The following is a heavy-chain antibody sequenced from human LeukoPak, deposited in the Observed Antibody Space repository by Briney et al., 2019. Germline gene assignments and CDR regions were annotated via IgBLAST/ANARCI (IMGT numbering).Heavy chain of an antibody. D-gene: IGHD3-22*01. CDR3: ARPYYYDSRIDP. CDR2: IHHRAGT. V-gene: IGHV4-34*01. J-gene: IGHJ5*02. Sequence: PSETLSLTCAVYGGSFTNYYWSWIRQVPGKGLEWIGEIHHRAGTNYNPSLKSRVTISVDRYKNQFSLNLSSVTAADTAVYYCARPYYYDSRIDPWGQGTLVTVSS. CDR1: GGSFTNYY.